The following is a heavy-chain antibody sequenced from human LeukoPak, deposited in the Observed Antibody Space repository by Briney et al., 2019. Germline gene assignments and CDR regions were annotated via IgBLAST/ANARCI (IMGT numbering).Heavy chain of an antibody. J-gene: IGHJ2*01. Sequence: GGSLTLSCEGSGFSVSTNYINWLRQAPGKGLEWVSILYSGSSTYYTDSVKGRFTVSRDDSKNTLFLHMNSLGVEDTAVYYCARVGDHYHWYLDVWGRGTLVSVSS. CDR2: LYSGSST. CDR3: ARVGDHYHWYLDV. CDR1: GFSVSTNY. D-gene: IGHD3-10*01. V-gene: IGHV3-53*01.